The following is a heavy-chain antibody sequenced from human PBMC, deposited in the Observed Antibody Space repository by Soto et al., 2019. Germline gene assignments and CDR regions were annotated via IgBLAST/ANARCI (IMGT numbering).Heavy chain of an antibody. CDR3: ASHYDFWSGYFAYHWFDP. CDR1: GGSISRSSYY. V-gene: IGHV4-39*01. D-gene: IGHD3-3*01. Sequence: SETLSLTCTVPGGSISRSSYYRGWIRQPPGQGLEWIGSIYYSGSTYYTPSLKSRVTISVDTSKNQFSLKLSSVTAADTAVYYCASHYDFWSGYFAYHWFDPWGQGTLVTVSS. J-gene: IGHJ5*02. CDR2: IYYSGST.